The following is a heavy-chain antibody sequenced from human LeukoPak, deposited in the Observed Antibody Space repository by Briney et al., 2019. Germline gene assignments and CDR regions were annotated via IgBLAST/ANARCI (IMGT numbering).Heavy chain of an antibody. CDR2: INSDGSST. V-gene: IGHV3-74*01. Sequence: GGSLRLSCAASGFTFSSYWMHWVRQAPGKGLVWVSRINSDGSSTSYADSGKGRFTISRDNAKNTLYLQMNSLRAEDTAVYYCAREYYDFWSGYPDYWGQGTLVTVSS. J-gene: IGHJ4*02. CDR3: AREYYDFWSGYPDY. D-gene: IGHD3-3*01. CDR1: GFTFSSYW.